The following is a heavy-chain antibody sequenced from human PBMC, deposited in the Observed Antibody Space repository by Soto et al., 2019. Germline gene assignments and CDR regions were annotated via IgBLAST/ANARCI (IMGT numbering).Heavy chain of an antibody. CDR1: GGSISSGGYS. CDR3: ARGLDYDFWSGRSDAFDI. V-gene: IGHV4-30-2*01. J-gene: IGHJ3*02. Sequence: SETLSLTCAVSGGSISSGGYSWSWIRQPPGKGLEWIGYIYHSGSTYYNPSLKSRVTISVDRSKNQFSLKLSSVTAADTAVYYCARGLDYDFWSGRSDAFDIWGQGTMVTVSS. CDR2: IYHSGST. D-gene: IGHD3-3*01.